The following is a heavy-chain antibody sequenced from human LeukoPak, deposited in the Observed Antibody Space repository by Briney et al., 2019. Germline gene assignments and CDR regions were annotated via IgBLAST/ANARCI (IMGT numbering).Heavy chain of an antibody. CDR2: IIPIFGTA. J-gene: IGHJ6*03. V-gene: IGHV1-69*05. CDR3: ARVRGYSSSPRYYYYYYMDV. Sequence: SVKVSCKASGGTFSSYAISWVRQAPGQGLEWMGGIIPIFGTANYAQKFQGRVTITTDESTSTAYMELSSLRSEDTAVYYCARVRGYSSSPRYYYYYYMDVWGKGTTVTVSS. D-gene: IGHD6-6*01. CDR1: GGTFSSYA.